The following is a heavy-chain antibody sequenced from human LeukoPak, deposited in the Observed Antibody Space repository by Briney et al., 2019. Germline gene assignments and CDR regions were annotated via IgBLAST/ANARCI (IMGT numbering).Heavy chain of an antibody. CDR1: GGSISSGSYY. CDR2: IYISGST. V-gene: IGHV4-61*02. Sequence: TLSLTCTVSGGSISSGSYYWSWIRLPAGKGLEWIGRIYISGSTNYNPSLKSRVFISVDTSKNQFTLKLSSVTAADTAVYYCARGFTMVRDPGWFDPWGQGTLVTVSS. CDR3: ARGFTMVRDPGWFDP. J-gene: IGHJ5*02. D-gene: IGHD3-10*01.